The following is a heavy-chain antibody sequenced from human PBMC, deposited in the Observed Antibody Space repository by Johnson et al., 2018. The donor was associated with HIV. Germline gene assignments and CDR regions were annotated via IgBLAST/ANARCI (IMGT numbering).Heavy chain of an antibody. CDR1: GFTFDDYG. J-gene: IGHJ3*02. V-gene: IGHV3-20*04. D-gene: IGHD2-2*01. CDR2: IHWNGGST. CDR3: AKAGDLYCSSTSCYVGAFDI. Sequence: EQLVESGGRVVRPGESLRLSCAASGFTFDDYGMSWVRQAPGKGLEWVSGIHWNGGSTGYADSVMGRVTISRDKAKNSLYLQMNSLRAEDTAVYYCAKAGDLYCSSTSCYVGAFDIWGQGTMVTVSS.